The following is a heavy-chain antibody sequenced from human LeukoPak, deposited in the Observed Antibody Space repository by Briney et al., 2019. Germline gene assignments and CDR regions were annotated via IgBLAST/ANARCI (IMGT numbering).Heavy chain of an antibody. V-gene: IGHV3-33*01. CDR3: ARPYYSNYYYYGMDV. Sequence: GGSLRLSCTASGFTFSSNGMHWVRQAPGKGLEGVGIIWYDGSNKYYGDSVKGRFTISRDNSKNTLYLQMNSLRVEDTAVYYCARPYYSNYYYYGMDVWGQGTTVTVSS. D-gene: IGHD4-11*01. CDR1: GFTFSSNG. CDR2: IWYDGSNK. J-gene: IGHJ6*02.